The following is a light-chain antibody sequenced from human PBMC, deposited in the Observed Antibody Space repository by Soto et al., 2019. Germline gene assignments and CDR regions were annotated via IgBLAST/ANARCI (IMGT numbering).Light chain of an antibody. CDR1: QSVAGN. Sequence: EVMLSQSPGTLSVSPGETATLSCRASQSVAGNLAWYQQKPGQPPRLLIYGVSTRATGVPARFSGSGSETDFSLTISSLQIEDFALYYCQQSNNWPPLTFGGGTKVDIK. J-gene: IGKJ4*01. CDR3: QQSNNWPPLT. V-gene: IGKV3-15*01. CDR2: GVS.